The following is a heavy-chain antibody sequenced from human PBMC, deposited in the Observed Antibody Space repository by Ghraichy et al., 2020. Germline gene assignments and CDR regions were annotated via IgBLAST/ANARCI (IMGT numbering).Heavy chain of an antibody. CDR1: GRSFSGYY. Sequence: SETLSLTCAVYGRSFSGYYWSWIRQPPGKGLEWIGEINHSGSTNYNPSLKSRVTISVDTSKNQFSLKLSSVTAADTAVYYCARRRQRCYYGSGSYYTLPAHYFDYWGQGTLVTVSS. V-gene: IGHV4-34*01. CDR2: INHSGST. CDR3: ARRRQRCYYGSGSYYTLPAHYFDY. J-gene: IGHJ4*02. D-gene: IGHD3-10*01.